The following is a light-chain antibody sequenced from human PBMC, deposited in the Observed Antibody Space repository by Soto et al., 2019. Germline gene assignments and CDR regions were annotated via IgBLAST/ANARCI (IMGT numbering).Light chain of an antibody. CDR3: HQRQSWPRT. CDR1: QYINTR. CDR2: QTS. J-gene: IGKJ1*01. V-gene: IGKV3-11*01. Sequence: EMVFTQSPGSVSLCPVEVAAGCFRASQYINTRLAWYQHRPGQAPRLLIYQTSIRAAGIPARFSASGSGTDFTLTISDVQPEDFALYYCHQRQSWPRTFGQGTKV.